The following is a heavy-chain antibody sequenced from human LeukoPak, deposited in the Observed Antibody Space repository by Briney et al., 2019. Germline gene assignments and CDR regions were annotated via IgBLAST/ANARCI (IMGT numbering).Heavy chain of an antibody. CDR1: GYTFVDYY. J-gene: IGHJ4*02. CDR3: ARSLGYYGSIPDY. V-gene: IGHV1-46*01. CDR2: INPSDGST. Sequence: ASVKVSCKASGYTFVDYYIHWVRQAPGQGLEWMGIINPSDGSTTYAQSFQGRVTMTRDTSTSQFSLKLSSVTAADTAVYYCARSLGYYGSIPDYWGQGTLVTVSS. D-gene: IGHD3-10*01.